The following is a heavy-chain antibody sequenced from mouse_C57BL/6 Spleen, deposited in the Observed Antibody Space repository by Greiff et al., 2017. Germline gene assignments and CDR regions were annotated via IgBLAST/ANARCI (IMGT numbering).Heavy chain of an antibody. CDR2: INPYNGDT. V-gene: IGHV1-20*01. J-gene: IGHJ4*01. CDR3: ARSYCGSSYYAMDY. Sequence: EVQLQESGPELVKPGASVKISCKASGYSFTGYFMNWVMQSHGKSLEWIGRINPYNGDTFYNQKFKGKATLTVDKSSSTANMELRSLTSEDSAVYYCARSYCGSSYYAMDYWGQGTSVTVSS. D-gene: IGHD1-1*01. CDR1: GYSFTGYF.